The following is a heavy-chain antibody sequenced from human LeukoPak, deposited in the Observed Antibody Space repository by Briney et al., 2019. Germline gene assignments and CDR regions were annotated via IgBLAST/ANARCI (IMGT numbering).Heavy chain of an antibody. J-gene: IGHJ4*02. CDR2: ISGSGGST. D-gene: IGHD1-26*01. CDR1: GFTFSSYA. V-gene: IGHV3-23*01. CDR3: ARDSLNSGSYPRGYFDY. Sequence: GGSLRLSCAASGFTFSSYAMSWVRQAPGKGLEWVSAISGSGGSTYYADSVKGRFTISRDNSKNTLYLQMGSLRAEDMAVYYCARDSLNSGSYPRGYFDYWGQGTLVTVSS.